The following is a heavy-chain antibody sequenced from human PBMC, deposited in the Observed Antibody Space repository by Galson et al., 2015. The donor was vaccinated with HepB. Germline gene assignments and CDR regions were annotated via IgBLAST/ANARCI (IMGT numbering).Heavy chain of an antibody. J-gene: IGHJ3*02. CDR1: GFIFSNYH. CDR2: VWFDGSGK. Sequence: SLRLSCAASGFIFSNYHIHWVRQAPGKGLEWVALVWFDGSGKEYADSVKGRFTISRDNSKNTVYLQMNSLRAEDMAVFYCTREKSGDAFDIWGQGTMVTVSS. D-gene: IGHD7-27*01. V-gene: IGHV3-33*01. CDR3: TREKSGDAFDI.